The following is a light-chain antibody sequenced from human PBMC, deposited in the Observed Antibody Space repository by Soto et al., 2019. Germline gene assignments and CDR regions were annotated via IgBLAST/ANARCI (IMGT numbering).Light chain of an antibody. CDR1: QSVSTY. CDR2: DAS. CDR3: QQYHDWPGT. V-gene: IGKV3-11*01. J-gene: IGKJ1*01. Sequence: EIVLTQSPATLSLSPGERATLSCRASQSVSTYLAWYQQKPGQAPRLLIYDASNRATGIPDRFSASGSGTDFTLTISSLQSEDFAVYFCQQYHDWPGTFGQGTKVDIK.